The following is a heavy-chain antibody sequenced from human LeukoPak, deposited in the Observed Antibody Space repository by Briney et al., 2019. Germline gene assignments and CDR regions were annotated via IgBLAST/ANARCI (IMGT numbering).Heavy chain of an antibody. CDR1: GASISGYY. D-gene: IGHD6-19*01. CDR3: ARHRGLGFDY. Sequence: SETLSLTCTVSGASISGYYWSWIRQPPGKGLEWMGYISYIGSTNYNPSLKSRVTISVDTSKNQFSLTLSSVPAADTAVYYCARHRGLGFDYWGQGTLVTVSS. CDR2: ISYIGST. J-gene: IGHJ4*02. V-gene: IGHV4-59*08.